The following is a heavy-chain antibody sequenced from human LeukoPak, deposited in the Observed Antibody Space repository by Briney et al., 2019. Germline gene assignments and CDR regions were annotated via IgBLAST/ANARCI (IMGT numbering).Heavy chain of an antibody. CDR1: GYTFTSYY. CDR2: INPSGGST. V-gene: IGHV1-46*01. CDR3: ARDGGVTTFILYWFDP. Sequence: ASVKVSCKASGYTFTSYYMHWVRQAPGQGLEWMGIINPSGGSTSYAQKFQGRVTMTRDTSTSTVYMELSSLRSEDTAVYYCARDGGVTTFILYWFDPWGQGTLVTVSS. J-gene: IGHJ5*02. D-gene: IGHD4-17*01.